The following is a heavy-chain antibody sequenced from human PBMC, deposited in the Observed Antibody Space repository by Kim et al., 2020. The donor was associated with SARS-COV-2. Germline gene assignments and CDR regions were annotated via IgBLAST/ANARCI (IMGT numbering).Heavy chain of an antibody. CDR2: ITWNSGYT. J-gene: IGHJ6*02. CDR3: AKDKTSYYYGVDV. CDR1: GFMFGDYA. V-gene: IGHV3-9*01. Sequence: GGSLRLSCTASGFMFGDYAMHWVRQTPRKGLEWVSGITWNSGYTGYADSVKGRFTISRDNAKNSLSLEMNSLRPEDTAFYYCAKDKTSYYYGVDVWGQGTTVTVSS.